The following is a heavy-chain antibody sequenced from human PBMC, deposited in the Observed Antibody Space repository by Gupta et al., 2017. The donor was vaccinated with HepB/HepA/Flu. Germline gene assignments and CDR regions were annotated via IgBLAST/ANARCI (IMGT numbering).Heavy chain of an antibody. CDR1: GGSISSSSYY. D-gene: IGHD2-15*01. V-gene: IGHV4-39*01. CDR3: ARKRCSGGSCYTGGFDY. CDR2: IYYSGST. Sequence: QLQLQESGPGLVKPSETLSLTCTVSGGSISSSSYYWGWIRQPPGKGLEWIGSIYYSGSTYYNPSLKSRVTISVDTSKNQFSLKLSSVTAADTAVYYCARKRCSGGSCYTGGFDYWGQGTLVTVSS. J-gene: IGHJ4*02.